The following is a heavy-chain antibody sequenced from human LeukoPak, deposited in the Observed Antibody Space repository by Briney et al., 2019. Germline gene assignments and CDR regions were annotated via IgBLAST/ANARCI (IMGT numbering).Heavy chain of an antibody. CDR2: ISGSGGST. D-gene: IGHD3-3*01. CDR3: AKSGPEFWSGYWDYYYYMDV. Sequence: PGGSLRLSCEASGFTFSGYAMSWVRQAPGKGLEWVSVISGSGGSTYYADSVKGRFAISRDNSKNTLYLQMNSLRAEDTAVYYCAKSGPEFWSGYWDYYYYMDVWGKGTTVTVSS. J-gene: IGHJ6*03. V-gene: IGHV3-23*01. CDR1: GFTFSGYA.